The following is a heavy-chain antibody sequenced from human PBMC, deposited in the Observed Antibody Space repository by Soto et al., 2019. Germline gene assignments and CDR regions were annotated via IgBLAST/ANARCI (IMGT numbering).Heavy chain of an antibody. D-gene: IGHD2-21*02. V-gene: IGHV1-69*06. CDR3: ATPAYCGGDCYPAFDI. CDR2: IIPIFGTA. Sequence: SVKLYCKASGGTFSSYAISWVRQAPGQGLEWMGGIIPIFGTANYAQKFQGRVTITADKSTSTAYMELSSLRSEDTAVYYCATPAYCGGDCYPAFDIWGQGTMVT. J-gene: IGHJ3*02. CDR1: GGTFSSYA.